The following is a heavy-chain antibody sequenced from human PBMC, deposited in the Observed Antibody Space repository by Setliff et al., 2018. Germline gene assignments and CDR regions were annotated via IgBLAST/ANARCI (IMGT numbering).Heavy chain of an antibody. CDR1: GYSINSGYY. J-gene: IGHJ6*03. Sequence: SETLSLTCAVSGYSINSGYYWGWIRQSPGKGLEWIGSIYRDGNTYYNPSLRGRVTISVDTSKNQFSLNLSSVTAADTAVYYCARDGYGDDWNTFVDVYYYYMDVWGKGTTVTV. CDR2: IYRDGNT. CDR3: ARDGYGDDWNTFVDVYYYYMDV. V-gene: IGHV4-38-2*02. D-gene: IGHD5-18*01.